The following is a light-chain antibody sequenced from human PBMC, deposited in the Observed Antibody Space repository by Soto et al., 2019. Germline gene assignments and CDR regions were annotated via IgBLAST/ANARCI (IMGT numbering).Light chain of an antibody. CDR1: QSVSSNY. CDR2: GAS. V-gene: IGKV3-20*01. CDR3: QQYGSSPTWT. Sequence: ESVLTQSPGTVSLSPGERATLSCRASQSVSSNYLAWYQQKPGQAPRLLIYGASTRASGIPDRFSGSGSGTDFTLTISRLEPEDSAVYYCQQYGSSPTWTFGQGTKVDIK. J-gene: IGKJ1*01.